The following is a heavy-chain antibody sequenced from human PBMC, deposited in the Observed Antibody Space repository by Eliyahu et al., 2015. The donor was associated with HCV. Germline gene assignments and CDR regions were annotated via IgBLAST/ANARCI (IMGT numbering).Heavy chain of an antibody. CDR2: IYSGGST. CDR1: GFTVSSNY. J-gene: IGHJ4*02. Sequence: EVQLVESGGGLVQPGGSLRLSGAASGFTVSSNYMSWVRQAPGKGLEWVSVIYSGGSTYYADSVKGRFTISRDNSKNTLYLQMNSLRAEDTAVYYCARDSGAKAFDYWGQGTLVTVSS. D-gene: IGHD1-26*01. V-gene: IGHV3-66*01. CDR3: ARDSGAKAFDY.